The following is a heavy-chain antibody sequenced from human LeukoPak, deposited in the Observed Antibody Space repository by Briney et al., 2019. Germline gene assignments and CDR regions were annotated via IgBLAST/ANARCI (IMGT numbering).Heavy chain of an antibody. J-gene: IGHJ4*02. Sequence: GASVKVSCKASGYTFTGYYMHWVRQAPGQGLEWMGIINPSGSSTSYAQKFQGRVTMTRDTSTSTVYMELSSLRSEDMAVYYCARDLKDYYGSGSSSFDYWGQGTLVTVSS. CDR3: ARDLKDYYGSGSSSFDY. V-gene: IGHV1-46*01. CDR2: INPSGSST. D-gene: IGHD3-10*01. CDR1: GYTFTGYY.